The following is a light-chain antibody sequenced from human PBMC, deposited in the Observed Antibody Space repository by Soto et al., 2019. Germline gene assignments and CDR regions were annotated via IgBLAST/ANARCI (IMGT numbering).Light chain of an antibody. Sequence: QSMLTQPPSASGTPGQRVTISCSGSSSNIGTNTVHWYQHLPGTAPKLLIYTDNERPSGVPDRFSGSRSGTSASLAISGLQSEDEADYYCAAWGASLYGPVFGGGTKLTVL. J-gene: IGLJ3*02. CDR1: SSNIGTNT. CDR3: AAWGASLYGPV. CDR2: TDN. V-gene: IGLV1-44*01.